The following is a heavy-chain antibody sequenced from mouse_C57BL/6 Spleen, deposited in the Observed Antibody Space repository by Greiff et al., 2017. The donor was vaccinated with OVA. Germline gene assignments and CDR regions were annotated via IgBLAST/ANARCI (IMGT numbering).Heavy chain of an antibody. Sequence: EVMLVESGGGLVQPKGSLKLSCAASGFSFNTYAMNWVRQAPGKGLEWVARIRSKSNNYATYYADSVKDRFTISRDDSESMLYLQMNNLKTEDTAMYYCVKEGLLLRYYYAMDYWGQGTSVTVSS. V-gene: IGHV10-1*01. CDR2: IRSKSNNYAT. CDR3: VKEGLLLRYYYAMDY. D-gene: IGHD1-1*01. CDR1: GFSFNTYA. J-gene: IGHJ4*01.